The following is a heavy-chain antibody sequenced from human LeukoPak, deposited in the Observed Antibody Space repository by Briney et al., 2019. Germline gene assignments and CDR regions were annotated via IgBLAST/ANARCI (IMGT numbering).Heavy chain of an antibody. CDR2: ISSSGSTI. CDR3: ARAYYDILTGLDAFDI. D-gene: IGHD3-9*01. Sequence: LSLTCTVSGGSISSSSYYWGWIRQAPGKGLEWVSYISSSGSTIYYADSVKGRFTISRDNAKNSLYLQMNSLRAEDTAVYYCARAYYDILTGLDAFDIWGQGTMVTVSS. V-gene: IGHV3-11*01. J-gene: IGHJ3*02. CDR1: GGSISSSSYY.